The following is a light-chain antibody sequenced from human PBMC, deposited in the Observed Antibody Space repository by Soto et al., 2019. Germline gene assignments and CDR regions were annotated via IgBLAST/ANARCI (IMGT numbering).Light chain of an antibody. CDR3: CSYAGNYEV. CDR1: SSDVGGYNY. Sequence: QSALTQPRSVSGSPGQSVTISCTGTSSDVGGYNYVSWYQQHPGKAPKLMIYDVNKRPSGVPDRFSGSKSGNTASLTISGLQAEDEADYYCCSYAGNYEVFGTGTKVTVL. CDR2: DVN. V-gene: IGLV2-11*01. J-gene: IGLJ1*01.